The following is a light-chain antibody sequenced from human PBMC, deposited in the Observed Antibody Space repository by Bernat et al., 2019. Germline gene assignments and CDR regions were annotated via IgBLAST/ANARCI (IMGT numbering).Light chain of an antibody. Sequence: EIVLTQSPATLSSSPGERATLSCRASQSVSSYLAWYQQKPGQAPRLLIYDASNRATGIPARFSGSGSGTDFTLTISSLAPEDFAVYYCQQRSNWPPSLTFGGGTKVEIK. CDR3: QQRSNWPPSLT. V-gene: IGKV3-11*01. CDR2: DAS. CDR1: QSVSSY. J-gene: IGKJ4*01.